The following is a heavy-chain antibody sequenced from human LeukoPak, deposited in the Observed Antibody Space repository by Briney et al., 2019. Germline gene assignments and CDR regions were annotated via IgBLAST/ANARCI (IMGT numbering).Heavy chain of an antibody. V-gene: IGHV3-9*01. CDR2: ISWNSGSI. CDR3: AKGGRVAGPFDY. CDR1: GFTFDDYA. Sequence: GGSLRLSCAASGFTFDDYAMHCVRQAPGKGLEWVSGISWNSGSIVYADSVKGRFTISRDNANNCLYLQMNSLRAEDTALYSCAKGGRVAGPFDYWGQGTLVTVSS. J-gene: IGHJ4*02. D-gene: IGHD6-19*01.